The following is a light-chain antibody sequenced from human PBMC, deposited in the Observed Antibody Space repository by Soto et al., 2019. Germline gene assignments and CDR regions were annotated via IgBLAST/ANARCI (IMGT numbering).Light chain of an antibody. CDR3: CSYAGSYTLV. Sequence: QSALTQPRSVSGSPGQSVTISCTGTSSDVGGYNYVSWYQQHPGKAPKLMFNDVIRRPSGVPDRFSGSKSGNTAPLTISGLQAEDEADYYCCSYAGSYTLVFGGGTKLTVL. J-gene: IGLJ2*01. CDR1: SSDVGGYNY. V-gene: IGLV2-11*01. CDR2: DVI.